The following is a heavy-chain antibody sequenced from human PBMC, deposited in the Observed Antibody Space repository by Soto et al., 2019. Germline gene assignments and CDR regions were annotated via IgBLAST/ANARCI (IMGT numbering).Heavy chain of an antibody. V-gene: IGHV3-23*01. J-gene: IGHJ6*02. D-gene: IGHD1-26*01. CDR2: ISGSGGST. CDR1: GFPFLSYA. Sequence: SLRLSFPGTGFPFLSYALIWVRQAPGKGLEWVSAISGSGGSTYYADSVKGRFTISRDNSKNTLYLQMNSLRAEDTAVYYCAKAGVGDHYYYYGMDVWGQGTTVTVSS. CDR3: AKAGVGDHYYYYGMDV.